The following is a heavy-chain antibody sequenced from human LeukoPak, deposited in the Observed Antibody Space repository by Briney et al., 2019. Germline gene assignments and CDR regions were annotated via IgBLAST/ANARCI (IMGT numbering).Heavy chain of an antibody. CDR3: ARDRGPHATSPNSGVFAI. CDR1: GLTLSSYA. V-gene: IGHV3-66*01. J-gene: IGHJ3*02. Sequence: GGPLRLSCAASGLTLSSYAMRWVRQAPEEGLEGVSVIYSAGSTSYANPLKRRFTISRDNPQNTLYLQMNSLRAEDTAVCNCARDRGPHATSPNSGVFAIWGQGKMVTVSS. CDR2: IYSAGST. D-gene: IGHD2-15*01.